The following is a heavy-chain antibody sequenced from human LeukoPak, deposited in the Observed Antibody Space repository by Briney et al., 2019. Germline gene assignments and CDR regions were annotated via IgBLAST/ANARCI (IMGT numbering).Heavy chain of an antibody. CDR2: ISYDGSNK. J-gene: IGHJ6*04. CDR3: ARDELTDYYGMDV. D-gene: IGHD1-14*01. V-gene: IGHV3-30*04. Sequence: GRSLRLSCAASGFTFSSYAMHWVRQAPGKGLEWVAVISYDGSNKYYADSVKGRFTISRDNSKNTLYLQMNSLRAEDTAVYYCARDELTDYYGMDVWGKGTTVTVSS. CDR1: GFTFSSYA.